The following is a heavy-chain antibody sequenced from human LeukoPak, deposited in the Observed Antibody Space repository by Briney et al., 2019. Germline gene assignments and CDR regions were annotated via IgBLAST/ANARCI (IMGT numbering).Heavy chain of an antibody. CDR2: INPHSGGT. Sequence: ASVKVSGKASGYTFTGYYIHWVRQAPGQGLEWMGWINPHSGGTNYAQKFQGRVTMTRDTSISTAYMELSRLRSDDTAVYYCANDGYSSSFNYWGQGTLVTVSS. D-gene: IGHD6-6*01. V-gene: IGHV1-2*02. J-gene: IGHJ4*02. CDR3: ANDGYSSSFNY. CDR1: GYTFTGYY.